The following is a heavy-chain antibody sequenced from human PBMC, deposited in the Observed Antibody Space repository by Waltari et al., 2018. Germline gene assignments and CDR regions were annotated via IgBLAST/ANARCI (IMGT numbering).Heavy chain of an antibody. V-gene: IGHV1-2*06. Sequence: QVQLVQSGAEVKKPGASVKVSCKASGYTFTGYYMHWVRQAHGQGLEWMGRINPNSGGTNDAQKFQGRVTMTRDTSISTAYMELSRLRSDDTAVYYCASRGSYPEPYYYYYMDVWGKGTTVTVSS. CDR1: GYTFTGYY. CDR3: ASRGSYPEPYYYYYMDV. CDR2: INPNSGGT. J-gene: IGHJ6*03. D-gene: IGHD1-26*01.